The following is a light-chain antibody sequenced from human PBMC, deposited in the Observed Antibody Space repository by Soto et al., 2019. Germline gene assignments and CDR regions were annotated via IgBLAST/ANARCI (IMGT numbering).Light chain of an antibody. CDR1: QSVSNNY. CDR3: QQRSNWPIT. CDR2: DAS. Sequence: EIVLTQSPGTLSLSPGERATLSCRASQSVSNNYLAWYQQKPGQAPRLLIYDASNRATGIPPRFGGSGSGTDFTLTISSLEPEDFAVYYCQQRSNWPITFGQGTRLEN. J-gene: IGKJ5*01. V-gene: IGKV3-11*01.